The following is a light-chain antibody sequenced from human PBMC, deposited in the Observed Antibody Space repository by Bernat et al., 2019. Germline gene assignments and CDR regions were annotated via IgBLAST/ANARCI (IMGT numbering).Light chain of an antibody. CDR2: EVS. CDR3: SSYAGNNIYV. Sequence: QSALTQPPSASGSPGQSVTISCTGTSSDVGGYEYVSWYQQHPGKAPKLMIHEVSKRPSGVPDRFSGSQSGNTASLTVSGLQAEDEADYYCSSYAGNNIYVFGTGTKVTVL. V-gene: IGLV2-8*01. CDR1: SSDVGGYEY. J-gene: IGLJ1*01.